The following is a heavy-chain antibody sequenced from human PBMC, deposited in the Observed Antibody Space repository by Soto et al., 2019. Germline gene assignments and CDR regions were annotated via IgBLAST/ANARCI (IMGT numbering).Heavy chain of an antibody. V-gene: IGHV4-59*01. CDR3: AATRSPIVRGVMTLQWLARTINYGMDG. CDR2: IYYSGST. J-gene: IGHJ6*02. Sequence: SETMSLTCTVSGISITSSYWNWFRQSPGKGMEWIGYIYYSGSTNYNPSLKSRVTISVDTSKNQFSLNLSSVTAADTAAYYCAATRSPIVRGVMTLQWLARTINYGMDGCGQGTT. CDR1: GISITSSY. D-gene: IGHD3-10*01.